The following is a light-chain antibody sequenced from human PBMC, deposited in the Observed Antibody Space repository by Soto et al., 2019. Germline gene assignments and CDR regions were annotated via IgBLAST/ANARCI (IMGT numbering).Light chain of an antibody. Sequence: DIVMTQSPDSLAVSLGERATINCKSSQSVLYSSDNNNYLAWYQQKPGQPPKLLIYWASTRESGVPDRFSGSGSGTDFTLTSSSLQAEDVAVYYCQQYYGNPITFGQGTRLEIK. CDR3: QQYYGNPIT. J-gene: IGKJ5*01. CDR2: WAS. CDR1: QSVLYSSDNNNY. V-gene: IGKV4-1*01.